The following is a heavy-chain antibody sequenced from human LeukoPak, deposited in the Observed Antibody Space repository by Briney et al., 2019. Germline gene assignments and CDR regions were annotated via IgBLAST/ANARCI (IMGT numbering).Heavy chain of an antibody. CDR2: IIPIFGTA. J-gene: IGHJ4*02. V-gene: IGHV1-69*13. CDR3: ARGDYGDYYFDY. Sequence: GASVNVSCKASVGTFSSYAISWVRQAPGQGLEWMGGIIPIFGTANYAQKFQGRVTITADESTSTAYMELSSLRSEDTAVYYCARGDYGDYYFDYWGQGTLVTVSS. D-gene: IGHD4-17*01. CDR1: VGTFSSYA.